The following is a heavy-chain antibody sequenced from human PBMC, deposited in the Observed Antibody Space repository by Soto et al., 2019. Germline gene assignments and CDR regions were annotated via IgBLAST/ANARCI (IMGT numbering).Heavy chain of an antibody. D-gene: IGHD3-16*02. J-gene: IGHJ4*02. CDR2: ISSSSSTI. Sequence: GGSLRLSCAASGFTFSSYSMNWVRQAPGKGLEWVSYISSSSSTIYYADSVKGRFTISRDNAKNSLYLQMNSLRDEDTAVYYCARDRGMITFGGVIAPRYYFDYWGQGTLVTVSS. CDR3: ARDRGMITFGGVIAPRYYFDY. CDR1: GFTFSSYS. V-gene: IGHV3-48*02.